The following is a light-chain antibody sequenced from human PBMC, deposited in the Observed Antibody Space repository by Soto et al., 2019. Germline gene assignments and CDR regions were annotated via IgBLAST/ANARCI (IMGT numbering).Light chain of an antibody. CDR3: CSYAGSHSLYV. CDR2: DVS. Sequence: QSALTQPRSVSGSPGQSVTISCTGTSSDVGGYNYVSWYQQHPGKAPKLMIYDVSKRPSGVPDRFSGSKSGNTASLTISGLQAEDEADYYCCSYAGSHSLYVFGTGTKVNVL. CDR1: SSDVGGYNY. J-gene: IGLJ1*01. V-gene: IGLV2-11*01.